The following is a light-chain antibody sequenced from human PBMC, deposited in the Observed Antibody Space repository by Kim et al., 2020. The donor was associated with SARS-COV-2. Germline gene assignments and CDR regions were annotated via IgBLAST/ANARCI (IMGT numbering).Light chain of an antibody. V-gene: IGKV3-11*02. J-gene: IGKJ4*01. CDR1: EGISY. CDR2: DAS. Sequence: SPGESVTLSCRASEGISYLAWYQQKRGQAPRLLIYDASQRAPGIPARFSGSGSGRDFSLSISRLEPEDFAIYYCQVRSNWPPTLTFGGGTKVDIK. CDR3: QVRSNWPPTLT.